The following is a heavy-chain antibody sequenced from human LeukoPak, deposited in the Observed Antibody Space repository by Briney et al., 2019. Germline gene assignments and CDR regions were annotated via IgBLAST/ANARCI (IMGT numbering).Heavy chain of an antibody. CDR1: GFTFSSYG. CDR2: IWYDGSNK. D-gene: IGHD2-8*01. J-gene: IGHJ5*02. V-gene: IGHV3-33*01. CDR3: ARVYGRHWFDP. Sequence: QPGGSLRLSCAASGFTFSSYGMHWVRQAPGKGLEWVAVIWYDGSNKYYADSVKGRFTISRDNSKNTLYLQMNSLRAEDTAVYYCARVYGRHWFDPWGQGTLVTVSS.